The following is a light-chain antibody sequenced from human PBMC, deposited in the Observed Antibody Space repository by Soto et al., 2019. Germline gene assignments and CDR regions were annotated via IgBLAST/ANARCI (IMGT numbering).Light chain of an antibody. J-gene: IGLJ3*02. CDR2: SNN. CDR1: SSNIGSNY. Sequence: QSVLTQPPSASGTPGQRVTISCSGSSSNIGSNYVYWYQQLPGTAPKLLIYSNNQRPSSVPDRFSGSKSGTSASLAIRGLRSEDEADYYCAAWDDSLSGRVFGGGTKLTVL. CDR3: AAWDDSLSGRV. V-gene: IGLV1-47*02.